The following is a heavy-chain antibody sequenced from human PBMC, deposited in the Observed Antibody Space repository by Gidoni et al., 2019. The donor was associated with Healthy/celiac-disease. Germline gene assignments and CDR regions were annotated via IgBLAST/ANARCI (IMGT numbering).Heavy chain of an antibody. V-gene: IGHV1-18*01. CDR3: ARFPIAVAGTLFNWFDP. D-gene: IGHD6-19*01. CDR1: GYTFTSYG. J-gene: IGHJ5*02. Sequence: QVQLVQSGAEVKKPGAAGKGSCKASGYTFTSYGISWVRQAPGQGLEWMGWISAYNGNTNYAQKLQGSVTMTTDTSTSTAYMELRSLRSDDTAVYYCARFPIAVAGTLFNWFDPWGQGTLVTVSS. CDR2: ISAYNGNT.